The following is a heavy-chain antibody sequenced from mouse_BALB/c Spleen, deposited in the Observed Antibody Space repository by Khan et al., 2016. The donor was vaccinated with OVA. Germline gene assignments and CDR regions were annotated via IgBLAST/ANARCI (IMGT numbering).Heavy chain of an antibody. CDR1: GYIFTSYW. D-gene: IGHD3-2*02. Sequence: QVQLKGSEAELLSPGASVKLSSKTSGYIFTSYWIHWVKQSSGQGLDWIARIYPGTDNTYYNEKLKDKATLTADKSSSTAYMQLSSLKSEDSAVYFCAREEALYYFDYWGQGTTLTVSS. CDR3: AREEALYYFDY. CDR2: IYPGTDNT. V-gene: IGHV1-76*01. J-gene: IGHJ2*01.